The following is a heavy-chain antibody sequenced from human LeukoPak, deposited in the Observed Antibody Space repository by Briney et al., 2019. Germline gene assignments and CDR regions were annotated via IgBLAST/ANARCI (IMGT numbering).Heavy chain of an antibody. CDR2: IYYSGST. D-gene: IGHD7-27*01. CDR3: ARDAPGLANWGSGFDY. V-gene: IGHV4-59*01. CDR1: GGSISSYY. Sequence: SETLSLTCTVSGGSISSYYWSWIRQPPGKGLEWIGYIYYSGSTNYNPSLKSRVTISVDTSKNQFPLKLSSVTAADTAVYYCARDAPGLANWGSGFDYWGQGTLVTVSS. J-gene: IGHJ4*02.